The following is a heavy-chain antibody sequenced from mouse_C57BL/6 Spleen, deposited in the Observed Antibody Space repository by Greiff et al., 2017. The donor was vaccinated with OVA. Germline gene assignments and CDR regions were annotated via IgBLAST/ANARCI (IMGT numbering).Heavy chain of an antibody. Sequence: QVQLKQPGAELVKPGASVKLSCKASGYTFTSYWMHWVKQRPGQGLEWIGMIHPNSGSTNYNEKFKSKATLTVDKSSSTAYMQLSSLTSEDSAVYYCARNWDGEGFAYWGQGTLVTVSA. CDR3: ARNWDGEGFAY. V-gene: IGHV1-64*01. D-gene: IGHD4-1*01. CDR1: GYTFTSYW. J-gene: IGHJ3*01. CDR2: IHPNSGST.